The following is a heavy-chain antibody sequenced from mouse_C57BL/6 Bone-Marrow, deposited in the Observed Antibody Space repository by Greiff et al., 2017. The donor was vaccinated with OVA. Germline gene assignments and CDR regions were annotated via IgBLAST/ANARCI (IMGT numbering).Heavy chain of an antibody. CDR1: GFTFSSYA. Sequence: EVKLMESGEGLVKPGGSLKLSCAASGFTFSSYAMSWVRQTPEKRLEWVAYICSGGGYIYYAGTVKGRFTISGDNARNPLYLQMSSLTSEDTAEYYCTRGGLGRIYAMDYGGRGTAVTVSA. J-gene: IGHJ4*01. D-gene: IGHD4-1*01. CDR2: ICSGGGYI. CDR3: TRGGLGRIYAMDY. V-gene: IGHV5-9-1*02.